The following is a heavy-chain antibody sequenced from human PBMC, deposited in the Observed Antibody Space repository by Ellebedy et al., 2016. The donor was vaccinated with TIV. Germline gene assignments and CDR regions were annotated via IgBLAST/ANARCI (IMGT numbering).Heavy chain of an antibody. CDR1: GFTFSDYI. CDR3: ARGGGELLRYAFDI. CDR2: IGSRTNII. J-gene: IGHJ3*02. Sequence: GESLKISCAGSGFTFSDYIIHWVRQAPGKGLEWVSYIGSRTNIIYYADSVKGRFTISRDNAKNSLYLQMNSLRDEDTAVYYCARGGGELLRYAFDIWGHGTMVTVSS. D-gene: IGHD1-26*01. V-gene: IGHV3-48*02.